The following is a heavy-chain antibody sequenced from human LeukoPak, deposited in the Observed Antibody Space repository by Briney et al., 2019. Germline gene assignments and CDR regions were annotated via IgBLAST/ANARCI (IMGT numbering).Heavy chain of an antibody. Sequence: SQSLSPTRTVAGPSISSTSYYCAWLHQPPGKGLEWIGSIYYSGSTYYNPSLKSRVTISVGTSKNQFSLKLSSVTAADTAVYYCARRMYDWGQGTLVTVSS. CDR2: IYYSGST. CDR1: GPSISSTSYY. J-gene: IGHJ4*02. D-gene: IGHD2-15*01. V-gene: IGHV4-39*01. CDR3: ARRMYD.